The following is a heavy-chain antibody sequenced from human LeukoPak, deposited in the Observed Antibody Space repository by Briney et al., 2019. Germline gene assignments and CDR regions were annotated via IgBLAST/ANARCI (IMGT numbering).Heavy chain of an antibody. D-gene: IGHD6-13*01. Sequence: SETLSLTCTVSGDSISSYYWSWIRQPPGKGLGWIGYIHTSGSTNYNPSLKSRVTISVDMSKSQFSLKLSSVTAADTAVYYCARASYSSSWYYFDYWGQGTLVTVSS. CDR1: GDSISSYY. CDR3: ARASYSSSWYYFDY. CDR2: IHTSGST. J-gene: IGHJ4*02. V-gene: IGHV4-4*09.